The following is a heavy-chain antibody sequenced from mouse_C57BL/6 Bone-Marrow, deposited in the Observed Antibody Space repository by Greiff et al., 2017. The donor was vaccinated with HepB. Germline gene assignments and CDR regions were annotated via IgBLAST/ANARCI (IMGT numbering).Heavy chain of an antibody. D-gene: IGHD2-4*01. V-gene: IGHV1-81*01. CDR3: AREGGLRQGFAY. Sequence: QVHVKQSGAELARPGASVKLSCKASGYTFTSYGISWVKQRTGQGLEWIGEIYPRSGNTYYNEKFKGKATLTADKSSSTAYMELRSLTSEDSAVYFCAREGGLRQGFAYWGQGTLVTVSA. J-gene: IGHJ3*01. CDR2: IYPRSGNT. CDR1: GYTFTSYG.